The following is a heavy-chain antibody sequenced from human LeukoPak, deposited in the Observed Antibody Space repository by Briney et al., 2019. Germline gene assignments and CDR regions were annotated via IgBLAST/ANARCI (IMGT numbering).Heavy chain of an antibody. CDR2: TYQRSKGYN. CDR3: ARSPSPYSSGWYFDY. Sequence: SQTLSLTCAISGDSVSSNSAAWNWIRQSPSRGLEWLGRTYQRSKGYNDYAVSVKSRITINPDISKNQFSLQLNSVTPEDTAVYYCARSPSPYSSGWYFDYWGQGTLVTVSS. V-gene: IGHV6-1*01. D-gene: IGHD6-19*01. J-gene: IGHJ4*02. CDR1: GDSVSSNSAA.